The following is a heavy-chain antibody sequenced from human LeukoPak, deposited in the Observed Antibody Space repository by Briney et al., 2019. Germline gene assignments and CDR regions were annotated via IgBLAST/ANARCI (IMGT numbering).Heavy chain of an antibody. CDR1: GYSFTSYW. D-gene: IGHD3-10*01. CDR2: IYPGDSDT. V-gene: IGHV5-51*01. CDR3: ARRGVTAHVAFDI. J-gene: IGHJ3*02. Sequence: GESLKISCKSSGYSFTSYWIGWVRQMPGKGLEWMGIIYPGDSDTRYSPSFQGQVTISADKSISTAYLQWSSLKASDTAMYYCARRGVTAHVAFDIWGQGTMVTVSS.